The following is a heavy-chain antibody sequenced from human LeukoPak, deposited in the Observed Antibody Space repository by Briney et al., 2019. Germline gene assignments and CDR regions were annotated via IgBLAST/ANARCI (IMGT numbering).Heavy chain of an antibody. D-gene: IGHD3-9*01. CDR3: ARSAAGSPFYFEI. CDR1: GGMFSNYA. V-gene: IGHV1-18*01. Sequence: ASVKVSCKTSGGMFSNYALSWVRQAPGHGLEWIGWISAYNGDTKHAQKFLGRVTMTTETSTSTAYMELRSLRSDDTAVYYCARSAAGSPFYFEIWGQGTLVTVSS. CDR2: ISAYNGDT. J-gene: IGHJ4*02.